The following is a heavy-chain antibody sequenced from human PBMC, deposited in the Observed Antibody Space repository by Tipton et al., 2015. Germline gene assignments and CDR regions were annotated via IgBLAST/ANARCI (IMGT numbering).Heavy chain of an antibody. V-gene: IGHV1-69*01. J-gene: IGHJ6*02. CDR3: ARGDYLDSSAGRMDV. CDR2: IIPLFGRP. Sequence: QSGAEVKKPGSSVNVSCKTSGGTFSSYGINWVRQVPGQGLEWMGGIIPLFGRPNYAQKFQGRVTITVDEFTSTAYLELSSLRSEDTAVYYCARGDYLDSSAGRMDVWGQGTTVTVSS. CDR1: GGTFSSYG. D-gene: IGHD3-22*01.